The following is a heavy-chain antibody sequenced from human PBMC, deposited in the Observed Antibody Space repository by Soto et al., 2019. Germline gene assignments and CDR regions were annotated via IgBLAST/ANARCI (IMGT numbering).Heavy chain of an antibody. CDR1: GYSFKTHW. V-gene: IGHV5-10-1*01. D-gene: IGHD1-26*01. J-gene: IGHJ4*02. CDR3: ARQGMWEAYYFDH. CDR2: IDPSDSYI. Sequence: GESLKISCEGSGYSFKTHWITWVRQMPGKGLEWVGRIDPSDSYISYSPSFQGHVTISADKSISTAYLQWSSLEASDTAIYYCARQGMWEAYYFDHWGQGTLVTVSS.